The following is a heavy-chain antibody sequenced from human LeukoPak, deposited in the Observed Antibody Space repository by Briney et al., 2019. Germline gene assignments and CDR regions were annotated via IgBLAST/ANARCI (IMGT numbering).Heavy chain of an antibody. V-gene: IGHV4-30-2*01. Sequence: SQTLSLTCTVSGGSISSGGYYWSWIRQPPGKGLEWIGYIYHSGSTYYNPSLKSRVTISVDRSKNQFSLKLSSVTAADTAVYYCAREKGNYDFWSGTPAENNWFDPWGQGTLVTVSS. CDR1: GGSISSGGYY. D-gene: IGHD3-3*01. J-gene: IGHJ5*02. CDR2: IYHSGST. CDR3: AREKGNYDFWSGTPAENNWFDP.